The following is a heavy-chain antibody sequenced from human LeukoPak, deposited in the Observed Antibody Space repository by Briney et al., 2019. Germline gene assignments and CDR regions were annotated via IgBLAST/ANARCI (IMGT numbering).Heavy chain of an antibody. Sequence: SETLSLTCTVSGGXISSSSYYWGWIRQPPGKGLEWIGSIYYSGSTYYNPSLKSRVTISVDTSKNQFSLKLSSVTAADTAVYYCARRGIIVANGFDPWGQGTLVTVSS. J-gene: IGHJ5*02. CDR3: ARRGIIVANGFDP. CDR1: GGXISSSSYY. D-gene: IGHD3-16*02. V-gene: IGHV4-39*01. CDR2: IYYSGST.